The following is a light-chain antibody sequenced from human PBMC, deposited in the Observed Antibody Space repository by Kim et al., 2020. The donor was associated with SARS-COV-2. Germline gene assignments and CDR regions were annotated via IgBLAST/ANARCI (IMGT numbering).Light chain of an antibody. CDR1: QSINNW. V-gene: IGKV1-5*03. CDR3: QQYNSLWT. J-gene: IGKJ1*01. CDR2: KSS. Sequence: SASVGDRVTIPCRASQSINNWLAWYQQKPGKAPKLLIYKSSSLESGVPSSFSGSGSGTEFTLTISSLQPDDFATYYCQQYNSLWTFGQGTKVDIK.